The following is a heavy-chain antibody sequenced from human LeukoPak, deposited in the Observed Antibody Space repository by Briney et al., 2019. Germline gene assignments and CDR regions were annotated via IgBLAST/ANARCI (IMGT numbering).Heavy chain of an antibody. D-gene: IGHD3-22*01. V-gene: IGHV1-8*01. Sequence: ASVKVSCKASGYTFTSYDINWVRQATGQGLEWMGWMNPNSGNTGYAQKFQGRVTMTRNTSISTAYMELSSLRSEDTAVYYCARGTYYYDSSGYYLRGRVDYWGQGTLVTVSS. CDR3: ARGTYYYDSSGYYLRGRVDY. CDR2: MNPNSGNT. CDR1: GYTFTSYD. J-gene: IGHJ4*02.